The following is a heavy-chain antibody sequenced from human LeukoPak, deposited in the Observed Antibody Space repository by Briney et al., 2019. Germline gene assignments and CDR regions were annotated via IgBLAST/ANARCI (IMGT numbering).Heavy chain of an antibody. CDR1: GGTFSSYA. V-gene: IGHV1-69*04. J-gene: IGHJ4*02. Sequence: SVKVSCKASGGTFSSYAISWVRQAPGQGLEWMGRTIPILGIANYAQKFQGRVTITADKSTSTAYMELSSLRSEDTAVYYCASFFYSYGIDYWGQGTLVTVSS. D-gene: IGHD5-18*01. CDR2: TIPILGIA. CDR3: ASFFYSYGIDY.